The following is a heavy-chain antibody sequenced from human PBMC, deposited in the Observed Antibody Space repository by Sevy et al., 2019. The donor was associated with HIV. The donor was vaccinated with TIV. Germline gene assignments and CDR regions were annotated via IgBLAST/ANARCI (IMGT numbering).Heavy chain of an antibody. Sequence: GGSLRLSCAASGFTFSSYAMHWVRQAPGKGLEWVAVITYDGSNKYYADSVKGRFTISRDNSKNTLYLQVKSLRTEDTAVYYCARDQHDYAGNLRTGWFDPWGQGTLVTVSS. V-gene: IGHV3-30-3*01. CDR3: ARDQHDYAGNLRTGWFDP. D-gene: IGHD4-17*01. J-gene: IGHJ5*02. CDR1: GFTFSSYA. CDR2: ITYDGSNK.